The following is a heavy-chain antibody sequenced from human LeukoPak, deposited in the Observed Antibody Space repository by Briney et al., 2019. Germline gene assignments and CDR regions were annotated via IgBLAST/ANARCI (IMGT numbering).Heavy chain of an antibody. V-gene: IGHV4-34*01. J-gene: IGHJ5*02. Sequence: SETLSLTCAVYGGSFSGYYWSWIRQPPGKGLEWIGEINHSGSTNYNPSLKSRVTISVDTSKNQFSLKLSSVTAADTAVYYCARGRGSYYYDSSGYFRFDPWGQGTLVTVSS. CDR1: GGSFSGYY. D-gene: IGHD3-22*01. CDR3: ARGRGSYYYDSSGYFRFDP. CDR2: INHSGST.